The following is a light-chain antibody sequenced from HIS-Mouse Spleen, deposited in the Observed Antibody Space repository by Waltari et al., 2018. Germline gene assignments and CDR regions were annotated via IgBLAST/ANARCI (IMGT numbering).Light chain of an antibody. CDR2: AAS. V-gene: IGKV1-9*01. Sequence: DIQLTQSPSFLSGSVGDRVTITCRASQAISSYLAWYQQKPGKAPKLLIYAASTLQSGVPSRFSGSGSGTEFTLTISSLQPEDFATYYCQQLNSYPFGPGTKVDIK. CDR1: QAISSY. CDR3: QQLNSYP. J-gene: IGKJ3*01.